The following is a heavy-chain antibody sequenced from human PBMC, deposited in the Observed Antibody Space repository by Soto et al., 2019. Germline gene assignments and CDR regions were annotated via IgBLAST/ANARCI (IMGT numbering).Heavy chain of an antibody. V-gene: IGHV3-48*01. D-gene: IGHD1-26*01. CDR3: AREEGLLNWFAP. Sequence: EVQLVESGGGLVQPGGSLRLSCAASGFTFSSYSMKWVRQAPGKGLEWVSYISSSSSTIYYADSVKGRFTSSRDNAKNSLYLQMNSLRAEDTAVYYCAREEGLLNWFAPWGQGTLVTVSS. CDR1: GFTFSSYS. J-gene: IGHJ5*02. CDR2: ISSSSSTI.